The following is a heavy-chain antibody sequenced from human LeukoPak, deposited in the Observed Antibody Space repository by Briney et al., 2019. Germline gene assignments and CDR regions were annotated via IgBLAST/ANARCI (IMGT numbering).Heavy chain of an antibody. D-gene: IGHD6-19*01. J-gene: IGHJ3*02. CDR1: GFTFSSYA. CDR3: AKDSSQQWLVRDAFDI. V-gene: IGHV3-23*01. Sequence: GGSLRLSCAASGFTFSSYAMSWVRQAPGKGLEWVSGISGSGGSTYYADSVKGRFTISRDNSKNTLYLQMNSLRAEDTAVYYCAKDSSQQWLVRDAFDIWGQGTMVTVSS. CDR2: ISGSGGST.